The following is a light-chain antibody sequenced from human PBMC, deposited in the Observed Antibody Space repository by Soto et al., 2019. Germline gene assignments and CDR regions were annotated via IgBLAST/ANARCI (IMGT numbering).Light chain of an antibody. CDR2: GAS. CDR3: QQYDNWPRT. J-gene: IGKJ1*01. CDR1: QSVGRN. V-gene: IGKV3-15*01. Sequence: ETVMTQSPGTLSVSPGERATLSCRASQSVGRNLAGYQQKPGQAPRLLIYGASTRATGIPARFSGRGSGTEFTLTMSSLQSEDFAVYYCQQYDNWPRTFGQGTKVEIK.